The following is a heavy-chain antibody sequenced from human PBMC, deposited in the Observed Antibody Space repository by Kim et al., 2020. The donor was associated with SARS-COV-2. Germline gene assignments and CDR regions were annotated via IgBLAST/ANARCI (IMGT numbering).Heavy chain of an antibody. CDR2: IYHSGST. J-gene: IGHJ3*02. V-gene: IGHV4-38-2*02. CDR1: GYSISSGYY. Sequence: SETLSLICTVSGYSISSGYYWGWIRQPPGKGLEWIGSIYHSGSTYYNPSLKSRVTISVDTSKNQFSLKLSSVTAADTAVYYCARDKAPYSSSWNAFDIWGQGTMVTVSS. D-gene: IGHD6-13*01. CDR3: ARDKAPYSSSWNAFDI.